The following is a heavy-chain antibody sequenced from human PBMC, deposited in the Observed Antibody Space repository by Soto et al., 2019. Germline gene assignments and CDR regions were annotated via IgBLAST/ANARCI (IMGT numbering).Heavy chain of an antibody. V-gene: IGHV3-30-3*01. J-gene: IGHJ6*02. Sequence: QVQLVESGGGVVQPGRSLRLSCAASGFTFSNNAMDWVRQAPGKGLEWVAVISYDGSNKYIAESVKGRFTISRDNSRGALCLEVKSLGAGDTAGDDGGGGTTTSAFSAMDVWGQGTTVTVSS. D-gene: IGHD1-1*01. CDR2: ISYDGSNK. CDR3: GGGTTTSAFSAMDV. CDR1: GFTFSNNA.